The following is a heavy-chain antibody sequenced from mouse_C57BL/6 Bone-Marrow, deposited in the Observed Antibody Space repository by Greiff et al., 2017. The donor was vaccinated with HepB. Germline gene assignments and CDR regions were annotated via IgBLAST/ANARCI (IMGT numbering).Heavy chain of an antibody. CDR3: ASSYGGWYFDV. CDR1: GFNIKDYY. D-gene: IGHD1-2*01. Sequence: EVQRVESGAELVKPGASVKLSCTASGFNIKDYYMHWVKQRTEQGLEWIGRIDPEDGETKYAPKFQGKATITADTSSNTAYLQLSSLTSEDTAVYYCASSYGGWYFDVWGTGTTVTVSS. J-gene: IGHJ1*03. CDR2: IDPEDGET. V-gene: IGHV14-2*01.